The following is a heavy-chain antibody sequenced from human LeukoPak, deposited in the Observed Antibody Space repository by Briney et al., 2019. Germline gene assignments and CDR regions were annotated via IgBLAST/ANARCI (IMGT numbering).Heavy chain of an antibody. CDR3: AIPTYSYGSLDAFDI. J-gene: IGHJ3*02. Sequence: KHGESLKISCKASGYNFPTYWIAWVRQMPGKGLEWMGIIYPGDSDTRYSPSFQGQVTISADKSISTAYLQWSSLKASDTAMYYCAIPTYSYGSLDAFDIWGQGTMVTVSS. V-gene: IGHV5-51*01. CDR2: IYPGDSDT. CDR1: GYNFPTYW. D-gene: IGHD5-18*01.